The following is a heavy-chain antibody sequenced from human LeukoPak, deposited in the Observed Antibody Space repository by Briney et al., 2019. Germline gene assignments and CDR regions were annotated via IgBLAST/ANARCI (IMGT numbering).Heavy chain of an antibody. J-gene: IGHJ4*02. D-gene: IGHD6-19*01. CDR3: VRSLAVDGTRAY. CDR1: GYIFVTSD. V-gene: IGHV1-8*01. CDR2: MNPLSGNT. Sequence: RASVKVSCKASGYIFVTSDINWVRQAAGQGLEWMGWMNPLSGNTGYAQKFQGRVSITRDTSTGTAYMELSSLRFEDSAVYYCVRSLAVDGTRAYWGQGTLVTVSS.